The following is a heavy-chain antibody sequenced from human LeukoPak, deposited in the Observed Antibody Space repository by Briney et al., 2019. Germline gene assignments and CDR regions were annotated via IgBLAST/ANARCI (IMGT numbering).Heavy chain of an antibody. J-gene: IGHJ4*02. D-gene: IGHD3-22*01. CDR2: IYYSGST. CDR3: AREFLPEGYYDSSGYDY. CDR1: GGSISSGGYY. V-gene: IGHV4-31*03. Sequence: TLSLTCTVSGGSISSGGYYWRWIRQHPGKGLEWIGYIYYSGSTYYNPSLKSRVTISVDTSKNQFSLKLSSVTAADTAVYYCAREFLPEGYYDSSGYDYWGQGTLVTVSS.